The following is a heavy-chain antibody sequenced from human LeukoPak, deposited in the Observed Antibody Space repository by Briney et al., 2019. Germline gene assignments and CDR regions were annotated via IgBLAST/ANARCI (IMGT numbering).Heavy chain of an antibody. CDR2: MNPNSGNT. CDR1: GYTFTSYD. V-gene: IGHV1-8*01. CDR3: ARGGKYYYDSSGYYGFDY. J-gene: IGHJ4*02. D-gene: IGHD3-22*01. Sequence: SVKVSCKASGYTFTSYDINWVRQATGQGLEWMGWMNPNSGNTGYAQKFQGRVTMTRNTSISTAYMELSSLRSEDTAVYYCARGGKYYYDSSGYYGFDYWGQGTLVTVSS.